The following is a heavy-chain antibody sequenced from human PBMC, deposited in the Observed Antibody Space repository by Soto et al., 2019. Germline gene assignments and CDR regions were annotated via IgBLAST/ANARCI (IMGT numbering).Heavy chain of an antibody. CDR3: ARAKYYYDSSGYYYEVAHFDY. Sequence: SVKVSCKASGGTFSSYAISWVRQAPGQGLEWMGGIIPIFGTANYAQKFQGRVTITADESTSTAYRELSSLRSEDTAVYYCARAKYYYDSSGYYYEVAHFDYWGQGTLVTVSS. CDR1: GGTFSSYA. J-gene: IGHJ4*02. CDR2: IIPIFGTA. V-gene: IGHV1-69*13. D-gene: IGHD3-22*01.